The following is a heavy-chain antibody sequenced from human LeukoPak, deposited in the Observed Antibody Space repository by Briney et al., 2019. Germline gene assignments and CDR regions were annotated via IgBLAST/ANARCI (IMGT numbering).Heavy chain of an antibody. CDR3: ARGRAYSSGPGFDY. J-gene: IGHJ4*02. V-gene: IGHV1-8*01. Sequence: GAPVKVSCKASGYTFTSNDINWVRQATGQGLEWMGWMNPNSGNTGYAQKFQGRVTMTRNTSINTAYMELSSLRSEDTALYYCARGRAYSSGPGFDYWAQGTLVTVSS. D-gene: IGHD3-22*01. CDR1: GYTFTSND. CDR2: MNPNSGNT.